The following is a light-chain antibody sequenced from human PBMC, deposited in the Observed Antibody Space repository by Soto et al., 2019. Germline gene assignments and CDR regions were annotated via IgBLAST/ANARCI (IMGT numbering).Light chain of an antibody. CDR2: GAS. CDR1: QSVSAN. Sequence: EVVMTQSPATLSVSPGERATLSCRASQSVSANLAWYQQKPGQAPRLLIYGASSRATGIPARFSGSGSGTDFTLTISSLQSEDFAVYYCQQYNKWATFGHRTRLEIE. J-gene: IGKJ5*01. CDR3: QQYNKWAT. V-gene: IGKV3-15*01.